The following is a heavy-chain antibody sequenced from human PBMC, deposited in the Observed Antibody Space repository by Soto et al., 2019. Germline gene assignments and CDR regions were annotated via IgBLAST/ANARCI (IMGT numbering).Heavy chain of an antibody. J-gene: IGHJ4*02. Sequence: SVHVSCKASGYTFTSYGISWVRQAPGQGLEWMGWISAYNGNTNYAQKLQGRVTMTTDTSTSTAYRELRSLRSDDTAVYYCARDQEDDFWSGYYTHFDYWGQGTLVTVSS. CDR1: GYTFTSYG. CDR3: ARDQEDDFWSGYYTHFDY. V-gene: IGHV1-18*04. D-gene: IGHD3-3*01. CDR2: ISAYNGNT.